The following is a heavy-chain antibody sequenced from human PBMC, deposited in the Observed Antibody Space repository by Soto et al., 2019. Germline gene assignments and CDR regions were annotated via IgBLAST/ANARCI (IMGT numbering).Heavy chain of an antibody. CDR3: ARERGYFSGPKIFDF. J-gene: IGHJ4*02. CDR1: GGSISSGDYF. V-gene: IGHV4-30-4*01. D-gene: IGHD1-26*01. Sequence: SETLSLTCTVSGGSISSGDYFWSWIRQPPGKGLEWIGYIYDSGSSYYNPSLKGRVTMSVDTSKNQFSLKLSSVTAADTAVYYWARERGYFSGPKIFDFWGQGPLVPV. CDR2: IYDSGSS.